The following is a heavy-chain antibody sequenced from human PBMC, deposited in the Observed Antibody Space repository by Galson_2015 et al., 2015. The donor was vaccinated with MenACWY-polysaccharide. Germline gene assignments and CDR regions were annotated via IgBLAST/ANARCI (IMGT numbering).Heavy chain of an antibody. CDR2: IQYDGSKK. D-gene: IGHD2-15*01. Sequence: SLRLSCAASGLSFSGSGMHWVRQAPGKGLEWVAVIQYDGSKKVYADSVKGRFTISRDNSKNTLYLEMNSLRAEDTAVYYCAREGSRIVFHAFDTWGQGTMVTVSS. V-gene: IGHV3-33*01. CDR3: AREGSRIVFHAFDT. CDR1: GLSFSGSG. J-gene: IGHJ3*02.